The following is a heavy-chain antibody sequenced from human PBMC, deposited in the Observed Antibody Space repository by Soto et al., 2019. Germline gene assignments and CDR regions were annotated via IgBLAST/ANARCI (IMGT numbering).Heavy chain of an antibody. D-gene: IGHD1-26*01. V-gene: IGHV1-58*01. CDR2: IVVGSGNT. J-gene: IGHJ4*02. Sequence: ASVKVSCKASGFTFTSSAVQWVRQARGQRLEWIGWIVVGSGNTNYAQKFQERVTITRDMSTSTAYMELSSLRSEDTAVYYCAAAIVGAAASLGYWGQGTLVTVSS. CDR1: GFTFTSSA. CDR3: AAAIVGAAASLGY.